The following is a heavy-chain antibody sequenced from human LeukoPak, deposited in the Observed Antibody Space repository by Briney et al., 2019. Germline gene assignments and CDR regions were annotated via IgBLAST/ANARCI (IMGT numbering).Heavy chain of an antibody. CDR3: ARGRRDGYNLGY. D-gene: IGHD5-24*01. Sequence: PGGSLRLSCAASGFTFSSYDMHWVRQATGKGLEWVSAIGTAGDTYYPGSVKGRFTISRDISKNTLSLQMNSLRAEDTAVYYCARGRRDGYNLGYWGQGTLVAVSS. J-gene: IGHJ4*02. CDR1: GFTFSSYD. V-gene: IGHV3-13*01. CDR2: IGTAGDT.